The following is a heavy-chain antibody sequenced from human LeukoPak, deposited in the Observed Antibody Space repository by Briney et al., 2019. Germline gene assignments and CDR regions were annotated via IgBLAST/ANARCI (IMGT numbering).Heavy chain of an antibody. CDR3: ASPPGVNDY. CDR1: GFTFSSYA. D-gene: IGHD2-8*01. Sequence: GRSLRLSCAASGFTFSSYAMHWVRQAPGKGLEWVAVISYDGSNKYYADSVKGRFTISRDNSKNTLYLQMNCLRAEDTAVYYCASPPGVNDYWGQGTLVTVSS. V-gene: IGHV3-30*01. J-gene: IGHJ4*02. CDR2: ISYDGSNK.